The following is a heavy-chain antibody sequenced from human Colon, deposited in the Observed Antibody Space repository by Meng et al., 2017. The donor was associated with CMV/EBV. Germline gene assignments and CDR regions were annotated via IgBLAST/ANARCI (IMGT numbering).Heavy chain of an antibody. CDR2: INPNSGGT. Sequence: ASVKVSCKASGYTFTGYYMHWVRQAPGQGLEWMGWINPNSGGTNYAQKFQGRVTMTRDTSISTAYMELSRLRSDDTAVYYCARVPGAAAGTPSDYWGQGTLVTVSS. CDR3: ARVPGAAAGTPSDY. D-gene: IGHD6-13*01. V-gene: IGHV1-2*02. J-gene: IGHJ4*02. CDR1: GYTFTGYY.